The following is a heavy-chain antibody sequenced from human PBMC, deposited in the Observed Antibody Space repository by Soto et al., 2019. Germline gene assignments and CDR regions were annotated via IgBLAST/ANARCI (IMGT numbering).Heavy chain of an antibody. CDR3: TRDQGGSYDSWFDP. J-gene: IGHJ5*02. D-gene: IGHD1-26*01. CDR1: SFSMYS. V-gene: IGHV3-21*01. Sequence: EVQVVESGGGLVKPGGSLRLSWNFSFSMYSMDWVRQAPGKGLEWVASISSGSAFIKYADSVKGRFTISRDNAKNSVSLQMDSLRVEDTAMYYCTRDQGGSYDSWFDPWGRGTLVTVSS. CDR2: ISSGSAFI.